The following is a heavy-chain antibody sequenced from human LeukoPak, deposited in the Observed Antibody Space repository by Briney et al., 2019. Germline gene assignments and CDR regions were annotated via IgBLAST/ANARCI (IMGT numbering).Heavy chain of an antibody. D-gene: IGHD3-22*01. CDR1: GGSISSSSYY. CDR2: IYYSGST. V-gene: IGHV4-39*07. J-gene: IGHJ3*02. CDR3: ARETPEDSSGYYYAFDI. Sequence: SETLSLTCTVSGGSISSSSYYWGWIRQPPGKGLEWIGSIYYSGSTYYNPSLKSRVTISVDTSKNQFSLKLSSVTAADTAVYYCARETPEDSSGYYYAFDIWGQGTMVTVSS.